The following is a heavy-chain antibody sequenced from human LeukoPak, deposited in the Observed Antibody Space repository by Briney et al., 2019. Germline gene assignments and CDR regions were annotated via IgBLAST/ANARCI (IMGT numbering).Heavy chain of an antibody. J-gene: IGHJ3*01. CDR2: ISSSSSYI. V-gene: IGHV3-21*01. Sequence: PGGSLRLSCAASGFTFSSYSMNWVRQAPGKGLEWVSSISSSSSYIYYADSVKGRFTISRDNAKNSLYLQMNSLRAEDTAVYYCAREGSGYTSGYNDALDLWGQGTMVTVSS. CDR1: GFTFSSYS. D-gene: IGHD3-22*01. CDR3: AREGSGYTSGYNDALDL.